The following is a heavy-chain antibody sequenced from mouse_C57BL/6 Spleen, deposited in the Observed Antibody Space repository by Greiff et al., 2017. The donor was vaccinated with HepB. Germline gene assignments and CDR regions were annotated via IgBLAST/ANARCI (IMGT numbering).Heavy chain of an antibody. CDR3: ARGTTVVATPYFDV. CDR2: ISYDGSN. J-gene: IGHJ1*03. CDR1: GYSITSGYY. D-gene: IGHD1-1*01. V-gene: IGHV3-6*01. Sequence: EVQLVESGPGLVKPSQSLSLTCSVTGYSITSGYYWNWIRQFPGNKLEWMGYISYDGSNNYNPSLKNRISITRDTSKNQFFLKLNSVTTEDTATYYCARGTTVVATPYFDVWGTGTTVTVSS.